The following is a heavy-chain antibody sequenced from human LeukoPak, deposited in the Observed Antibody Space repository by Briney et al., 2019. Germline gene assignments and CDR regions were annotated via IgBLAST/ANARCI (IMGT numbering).Heavy chain of an antibody. CDR3: ARVPTDQPTKYDFSRYYYYYMDV. J-gene: IGHJ6*03. CDR2: TYYRSKWYN. CDR1: GDSVPSNSAA. D-gene: IGHD3-3*01. Sequence: SQTLSLTCAISGDSVPSNSAAWNWIRQSPSRGLEWLGRTYYRSKWYNDYAVAVKSRIAINPDTSKNQFSLQLNSVTPEDTAVYYCARVPTDQPTKYDFSRYYYYYMDVWGKGTTVTVSS. V-gene: IGHV6-1*01.